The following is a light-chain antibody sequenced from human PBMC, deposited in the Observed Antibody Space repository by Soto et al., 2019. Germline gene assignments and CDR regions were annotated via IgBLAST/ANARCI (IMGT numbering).Light chain of an antibody. CDR1: QSVSTS. Sequence: EIVLTQSPATLSLSPGERATLSCRASQSVSTSLAWYQQKPGLAPRLLIYDASNRATGTPARFSGSGSGTDFTLTISSLEPEDFAVYYCQQRSNWPPTWTFGQGTKV. J-gene: IGKJ1*01. CDR2: DAS. CDR3: QQRSNWPPTWT. V-gene: IGKV3-11*01.